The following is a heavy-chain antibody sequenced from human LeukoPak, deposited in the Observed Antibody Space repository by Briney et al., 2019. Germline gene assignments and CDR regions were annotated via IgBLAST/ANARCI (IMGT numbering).Heavy chain of an antibody. CDR1: GFTFSSYA. CDR3: AREDDTSGQSDY. Sequence: GGSLRLSCAASGFTFSSYAMSWVRQAPGKGLEWVSTISASGGGTYYADSVKGRFTISRDNSKNTLYLQMNGLRAEDTAVYYCAREDDTSGQSDYWGQGTLVTVSS. D-gene: IGHD3-22*01. V-gene: IGHV3-23*01. J-gene: IGHJ4*02. CDR2: ISASGGGT.